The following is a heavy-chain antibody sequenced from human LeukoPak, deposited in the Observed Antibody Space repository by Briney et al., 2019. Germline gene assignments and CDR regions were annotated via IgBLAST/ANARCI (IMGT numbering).Heavy chain of an antibody. Sequence: GGSLRLSCAASGFTFSSYSMNRVRQAPGKGLEWVSSISSSSSYIYYAVSVKGRFTISRDNAKNSLYLQMNSLRAEDTAVYYCARASMITFGGVIVYWGQGTLVTVSS. CDR2: ISSSSSYI. V-gene: IGHV3-21*01. J-gene: IGHJ4*02. CDR3: ARASMITFGGVIVY. CDR1: GFTFSSYS. D-gene: IGHD3-16*02.